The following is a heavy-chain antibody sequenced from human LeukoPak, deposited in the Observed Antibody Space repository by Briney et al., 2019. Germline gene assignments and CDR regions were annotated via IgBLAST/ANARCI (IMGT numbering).Heavy chain of an antibody. J-gene: IGHJ4*02. CDR1: GFTFSSYA. Sequence: PGGSLRLSCAASGFTFSSYAMHWVRQAPGKGLEWVAVIPYDGSNKYYADSVKGRFTISRDNSKNTLYLQMNSLRAEDTAVYYCAKDRRYYGSGSYYNAAFDYWGQGTLVTVSS. CDR3: AKDRRYYGSGSYYNAAFDY. V-gene: IGHV3-30*04. CDR2: IPYDGSNK. D-gene: IGHD3-10*01.